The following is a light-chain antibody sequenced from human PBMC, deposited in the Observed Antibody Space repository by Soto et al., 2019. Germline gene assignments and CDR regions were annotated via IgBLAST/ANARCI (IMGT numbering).Light chain of an antibody. CDR3: GSYAGGNNPYV. CDR1: SSDVGTYIY. Sequence: QSALTQPPSASGSPGQSGTISGTGTSSDVGTYIYVSWYQHHPGKAPKLIIYEASKRPSGVPDRFSGSKSGDTASLTVSGLQAEDEADYYCGSYAGGNNPYVFGTGTKLTVL. CDR2: EAS. J-gene: IGLJ1*01. V-gene: IGLV2-8*01.